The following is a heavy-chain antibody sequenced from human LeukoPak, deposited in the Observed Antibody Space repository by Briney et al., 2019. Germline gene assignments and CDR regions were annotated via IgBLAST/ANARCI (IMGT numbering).Heavy chain of an antibody. D-gene: IGHD5-24*01. J-gene: IGHJ3*02. Sequence: YWSWIRQPPGKGLEWMGIIYPGDSDTIYSPSFQGQVTISADKPISTAYLQWSSLKASDSAMYYCARRRDPGAFDIWGQGTMVTVSS. CDR1: YW. CDR2: IYPGDSDT. CDR3: ARRRDPGAFDI. V-gene: IGHV5-51*04.